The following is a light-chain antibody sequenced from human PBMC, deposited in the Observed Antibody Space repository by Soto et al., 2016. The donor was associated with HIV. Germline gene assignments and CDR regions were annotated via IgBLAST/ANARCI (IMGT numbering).Light chain of an antibody. V-gene: IGKV1-5*03. CDR1: QSISSW. Sequence: DIQMTQSPSTLSASVGDRVTITCRASQSISSWVAWYQQKPGKAPNLLIYKASNLESGVPSRFSGSESGTEFTLTISSLQPDDFATYYCQQYNSYPWTFGPGTKVDI. J-gene: IGKJ3*01. CDR3: QQYNSYPWT. CDR2: KAS.